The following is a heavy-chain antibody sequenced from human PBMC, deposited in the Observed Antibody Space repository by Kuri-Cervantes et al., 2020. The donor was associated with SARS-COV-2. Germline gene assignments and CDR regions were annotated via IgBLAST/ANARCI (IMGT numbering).Heavy chain of an antibody. V-gene: IGHV1-24*01. CDR2: FDPEDGET. Sequence: ASVKVSCKVSGYTLTELSMHWVRQAPGKGLEWKGGFDPEDGETIYAQKFQGRVTMTEDTSTDTAYMELSSLRSEDTAVYYCATGHNWNYVSGGMDVWGQGTTVTVSS. J-gene: IGHJ6*02. CDR1: GYTLTELS. D-gene: IGHD1-7*01. CDR3: ATGHNWNYVSGGMDV.